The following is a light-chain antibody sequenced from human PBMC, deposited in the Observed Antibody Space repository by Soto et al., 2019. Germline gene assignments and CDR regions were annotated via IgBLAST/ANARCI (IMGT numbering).Light chain of an antibody. J-gene: IGKJ1*01. CDR2: GAS. CDR1: QSVSKS. Sequence: EILMTQSPATLSVSPGEGLTLSCRASQSVSKSLAWYQQRPGQAPRLLIYGASSRATGISDRFSGSGSGTDFTLTINRLEPEDFAIYYCQQYGGSPRTFGQGTKVDIK. V-gene: IGKV3-20*01. CDR3: QQYGGSPRT.